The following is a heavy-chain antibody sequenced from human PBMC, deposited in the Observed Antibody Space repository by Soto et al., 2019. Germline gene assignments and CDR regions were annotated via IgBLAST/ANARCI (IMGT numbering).Heavy chain of an antibody. CDR1: GVSINNYC. D-gene: IGHD6-25*01. CDR3: TKVVSRGSLDY. CDR2: IYDTGST. V-gene: IGHV4-4*08. Sequence: WGTLSLTCAVSGVSINNYCLTWVRQPPGKRLEWIAAIYDTGSTTYNPSLMRRVTFSVDTPKNQFSLSLTSVTAADTAVYFCTKVVSRGSLDYRGPGTHLTVSS. J-gene: IGHJ4*02.